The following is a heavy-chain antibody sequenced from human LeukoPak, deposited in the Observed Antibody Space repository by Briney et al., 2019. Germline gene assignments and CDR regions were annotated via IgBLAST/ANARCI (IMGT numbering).Heavy chain of an antibody. J-gene: IGHJ4*02. V-gene: IGHV3-49*04. CDR1: GFTFGDHA. CDR2: IRSKAYGGTT. Sequence: GGSLRLSCTASGFTFGDHAMSWVRQAPGKGLEWVGFIRSKAYGGTTEYAASVKGRFTISRDDSKSIAYLQMNSLKTEDTAVYYCTRGYDFWSFWGQGTLVTVSS. D-gene: IGHD3-3*01. CDR3: TRGYDFWSF.